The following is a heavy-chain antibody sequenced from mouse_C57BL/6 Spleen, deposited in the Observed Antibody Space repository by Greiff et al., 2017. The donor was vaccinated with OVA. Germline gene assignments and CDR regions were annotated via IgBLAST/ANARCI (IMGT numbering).Heavy chain of an antibody. CDR3: ARERYYGSSPWFAY. V-gene: IGHV5-4*01. D-gene: IGHD1-1*01. CDR1: GFTFSSYA. Sequence: EVMLVESGGGLVKPGGSLKLSCAASGFTFSSYAMSWVRQTPEKRLEWVATISDGGSYTYYPDNVKGRFTISRDNAKNNLYLQMSHLKSEDTAMYYCARERYYGSSPWFAYWGQGTLVTVSA. J-gene: IGHJ3*01. CDR2: ISDGGSYT.